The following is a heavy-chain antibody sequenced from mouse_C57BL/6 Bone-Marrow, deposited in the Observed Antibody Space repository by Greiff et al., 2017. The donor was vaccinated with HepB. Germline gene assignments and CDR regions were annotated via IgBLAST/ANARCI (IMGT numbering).Heavy chain of an antibody. CDR3: SRADYGFFYY. V-gene: IGHV1-81*01. J-gene: IGHJ2*01. CDR2: ICRRSGNT. Sequence: VQLQQSGAELARPGASVKLSCKASGYTLTSYGISWVKQSTGQGLEWIGEICRRSGNTYYNEKFKGKATLTAYKSTSTAYMELRSLTSKDSAVYFCSRADYGFFYYWGQGTTLTVSS. CDR1: GYTLTSYG. D-gene: IGHD1-1*01.